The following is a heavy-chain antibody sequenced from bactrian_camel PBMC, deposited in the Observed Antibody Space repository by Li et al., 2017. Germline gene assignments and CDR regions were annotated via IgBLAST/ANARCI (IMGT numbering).Heavy chain of an antibody. CDR1: GYDYSTYC. V-gene: IGHV3S26*01. Sequence: HVQLVESGGGSVQAGGSLRLSCAVSGYDYSTYCMGWFRQTPGKEREGVARIDADGTASYGDSLEGRFVISKDSAENTLYLQMNSLKTEDTAMYYCAKEGWESDGLTSQGTQVTVS. J-gene: IGHJ4*01. CDR2: IDADGTA. D-gene: IGHD5*01.